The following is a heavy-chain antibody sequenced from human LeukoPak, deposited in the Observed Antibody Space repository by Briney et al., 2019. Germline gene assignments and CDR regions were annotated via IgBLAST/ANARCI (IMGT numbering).Heavy chain of an antibody. Sequence: PSETLSLTCTVSGDSIRSSSYYWGWTRQPPGKGLEWIGYIYYSGSTYYNPSLTSRVTISVDTSKNQFSLKLSSVTAADTAVYYCARVSRSGSYFGAFEIWGQGTMVTVSS. D-gene: IGHD1-26*01. CDR2: IYYSGST. V-gene: IGHV4-39*07. J-gene: IGHJ3*02. CDR1: GDSIRSSSYY. CDR3: ARVSRSGSYFGAFEI.